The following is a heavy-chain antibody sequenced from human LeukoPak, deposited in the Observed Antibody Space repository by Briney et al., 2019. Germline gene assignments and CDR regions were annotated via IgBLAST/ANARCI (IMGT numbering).Heavy chain of an antibody. V-gene: IGHV3-21*01. CDR3: ARDLNGDYSDY. D-gene: IGHD4-17*01. CDR2: ISSSSSYI. Sequence: PGGSLRLSCAASGFTFRSYSMNWVRQAPGKGLEWVSSISSSSSYIYYADSVKGRFTISRDNAKNSLYLQMNSLRAEDTAVYYCARDLNGDYSDYWGQGTLVTVSS. J-gene: IGHJ4*02. CDR1: GFTFRSYS.